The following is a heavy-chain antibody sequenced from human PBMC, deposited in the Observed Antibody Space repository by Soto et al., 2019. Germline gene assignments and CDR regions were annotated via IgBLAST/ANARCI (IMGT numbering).Heavy chain of an antibody. CDR3: ESVFED. J-gene: IGHJ4*02. Sequence: GALRVYCADSVFTVSNYWMHWIRQGPGRGLVLVSRISHDGSGTSYACSERGRITTSSDNAKNTVYPQMNSLRAEDTVVYYFESVFEDWGQGTLFPVSP. CDR1: VFTVSNYW. V-gene: IGHV3-74*01. CDR2: ISHDGSGT.